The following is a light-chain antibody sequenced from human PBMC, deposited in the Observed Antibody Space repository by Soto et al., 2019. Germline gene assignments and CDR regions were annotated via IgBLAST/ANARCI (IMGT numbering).Light chain of an antibody. V-gene: IGLV2-8*01. CDR2: EIN. J-gene: IGLJ1*01. CDR3: SSFAGSNNFPYV. CDR1: SSDVGAYDY. Sequence: QSALTQPPSASGPPGQSVTISCTGTSSDVGAYDYVSWYQQHPGKAPKLMIYEINKRPSGVPDRFSGSKSGNTASLTVSGLQAEDEADYYCSSFAGSNNFPYVFGTGTKVTVL.